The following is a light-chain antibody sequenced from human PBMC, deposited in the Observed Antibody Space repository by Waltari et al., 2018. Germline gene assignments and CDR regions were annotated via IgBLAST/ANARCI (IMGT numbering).Light chain of an antibody. CDR3: QQYNEWPLT. CDR1: EGLSSK. Sequence: EIVMTQSPGTLSVSPGERATLSCRAREGLSSKLAWYQQKPGQPPRLLIYGASTRATGVPTRFSGSESGTEYTLTISSLQSEDFAVYHCQQYNEWPLTFGGGTKVEI. CDR2: GAS. J-gene: IGKJ4*01. V-gene: IGKV3-15*01.